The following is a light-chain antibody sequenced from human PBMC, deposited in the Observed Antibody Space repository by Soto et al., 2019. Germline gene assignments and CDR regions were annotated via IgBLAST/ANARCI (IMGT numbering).Light chain of an antibody. V-gene: IGKV3-20*01. CDR2: GAS. CDR3: QQYDSWT. J-gene: IGKJ1*01. Sequence: EIVMTQSPATLSVSPGERATLSCRASQSVGSSYLAWYQQEPGQAPRLLIDGASSRATGVPDRFSGSGSGTDFTLTISRLEPEDFAVYYCQQYDSWTFGQGTKVDIK. CDR1: QSVGSSY.